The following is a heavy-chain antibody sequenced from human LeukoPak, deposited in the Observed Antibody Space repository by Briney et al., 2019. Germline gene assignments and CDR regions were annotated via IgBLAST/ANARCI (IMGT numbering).Heavy chain of an antibody. D-gene: IGHD3-3*01. J-gene: IGHJ6*03. V-gene: IGHV5-51*01. CDR2: IYPGDSDT. CDR1: GYIFTNYW. CDR3: ARHGPVFGVDIMDYYMDV. Sequence: GESLKISCKASGYIFTNYWIGWVRQMPGKGLEWMGIIYPGDSDTRYSPSFQGQVTISVDKSLSTAYLQWSSLKASDTAIYYCARHGPVFGVDIMDYYMDVWGKGTTVTVS.